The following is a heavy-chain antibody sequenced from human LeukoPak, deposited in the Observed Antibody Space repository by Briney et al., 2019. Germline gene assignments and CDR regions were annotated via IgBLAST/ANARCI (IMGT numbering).Heavy chain of an antibody. CDR1: GGSISSYY. CDR3: ARATTRGYYFDY. J-gene: IGHJ4*02. Sequence: SETLSLTCTVSGGSISSYYWSWIRQPPGKGLEWIGYIYYSGSTNYNPSLKSRVTISVDTFKNQFSLKLSSVTAADTAVYYCARATTRGYYFDYWGQGTLVTVSS. V-gene: IGHV4-59*01. CDR2: IYYSGST. D-gene: IGHD4-17*01.